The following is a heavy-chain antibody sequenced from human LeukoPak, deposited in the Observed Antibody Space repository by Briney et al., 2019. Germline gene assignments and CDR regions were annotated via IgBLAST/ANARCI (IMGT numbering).Heavy chain of an antibody. V-gene: IGHV3-53*01. CDR1: GFTVSSNY. CDR3: AREDPGHWSRRAFDI. CDR2: IYGGGTT. Sequence: TGGSLRLSCAVSGFTVSSNYMSWVRQAPGKGLEWVSVIYGGGTTYYADSVKGRFTISRDNSKNTLYLQMNSLRTEDTAVHYCAREDPGHWSRRAFDIWGQGTMVTVSS. D-gene: IGHD2-8*02. J-gene: IGHJ3*02.